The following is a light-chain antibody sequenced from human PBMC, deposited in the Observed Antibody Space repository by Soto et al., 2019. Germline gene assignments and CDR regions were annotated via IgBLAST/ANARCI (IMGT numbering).Light chain of an antibody. CDR2: DAS. V-gene: IGKV1-5*01. Sequence: DIQMTQSPSTLSASVGDRVTITCRASQNIGTWLAWYHQNPGKASKLLIYDASSLKSGVPSRVSGGGSGTEFTLTINGLQPDDFATYYCQQYNTYPYTFGQGTKLEI. J-gene: IGKJ2*01. CDR1: QNIGTW. CDR3: QQYNTYPYT.